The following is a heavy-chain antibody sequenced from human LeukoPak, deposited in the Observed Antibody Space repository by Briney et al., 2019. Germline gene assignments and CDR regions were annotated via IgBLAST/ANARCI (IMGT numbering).Heavy chain of an antibody. CDR1: GFTFSSYA. J-gene: IGHJ4*02. CDR3: AKYGFFPYYFDY. CDR2: ISGSGGSS. D-gene: IGHD5-24*01. V-gene: IGHV3-23*01. Sequence: GGSLRLSCAASGFTFSSYAMTWVRQAPGKGLEWVSAISGSGGSSYYPDSVKGRFTISRDNFKNTLYLQMNSLRAEDTAVYYCAKYGFFPYYFDYWGQGTLVTVSS.